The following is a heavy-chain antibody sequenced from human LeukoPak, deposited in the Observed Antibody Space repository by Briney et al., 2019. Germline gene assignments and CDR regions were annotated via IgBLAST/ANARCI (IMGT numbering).Heavy chain of an antibody. CDR3: AKVLLVTAIYFP. V-gene: IGHV3-23*01. J-gene: IGHJ5*02. Sequence: GGSLRLSCAASGFTFSSYAMSWVRQPPGKGLELVSAISGSGGSTYYADSVKGQFTISRDNSKNTLYLEMNSLRAKDTAVYYCAKVLLVTAIYFPWGQGTLVTVSS. D-gene: IGHD2-21*02. CDR1: GFTFSSYA. CDR2: ISGSGGST.